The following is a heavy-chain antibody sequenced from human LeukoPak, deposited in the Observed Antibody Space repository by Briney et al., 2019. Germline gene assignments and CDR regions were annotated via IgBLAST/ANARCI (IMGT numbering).Heavy chain of an antibody. CDR1: GFTFSSYA. J-gene: IGHJ4*02. CDR3: AKTHVSTATTYYFDY. Sequence: GGSLRLSCAASGFTFSSYAMSWVRQAPGKGLEWVSVISGSGGSTFNADSVKGRFTISRDNSKNTLYLQMNSLRAEDTAVYYCAKTHVSTATTYYFDYWGQGTLVTVSS. CDR2: ISGSGGST. V-gene: IGHV3-23*01. D-gene: IGHD4-17*01.